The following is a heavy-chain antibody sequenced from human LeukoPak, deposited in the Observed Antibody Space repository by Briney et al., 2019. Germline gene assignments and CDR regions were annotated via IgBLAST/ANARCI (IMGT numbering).Heavy chain of an antibody. J-gene: IGHJ1*01. CDR2: ISSSSSYI. Sequence: GGSLRLSCAASGFTFSSYSMNWVRQAPGKGLEWVSSISSSSSYIYYADSVKGRFTISRDNSKKTLFLQMNSLRAEDTAVYYCGRFSSGYYYGYFQHWGQGTLVTVSS. CDR1: GFTFSSYS. V-gene: IGHV3-21*04. D-gene: IGHD3-22*01. CDR3: GRFSSGYYYGYFQH.